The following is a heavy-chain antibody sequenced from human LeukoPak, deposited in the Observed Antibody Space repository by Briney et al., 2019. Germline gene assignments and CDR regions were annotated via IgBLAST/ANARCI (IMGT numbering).Heavy chain of an antibody. J-gene: IGHJ5*02. V-gene: IGHV1-2*02. CDR1: GYTFTDYF. CDR3: TKVGFNA. Sequence: ASVKVSCKASGYTFTDYFIHWMRQAPGQGLEWMGWMNPKSGGTKYEEKFQGRVTMSRDTTISTAYMELSRLRSDDTAVYYCTKVGFNAWGQGALGTVSS. CDR2: MNPKSGGT.